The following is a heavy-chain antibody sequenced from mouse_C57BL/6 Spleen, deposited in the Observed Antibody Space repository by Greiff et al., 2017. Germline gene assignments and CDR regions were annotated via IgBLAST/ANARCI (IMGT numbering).Heavy chain of an antibody. Sequence: DVQLVESGGGLVKPGGSLKLSCAASGFTFSDYGMHWVRQAPEKGLEWVAYISSGSSTIYYADTVKGRFTISRDNAKNTLFLQMTSLRSEDTAMYYCARYGSRDAMDYWGQGTSVTVSS. D-gene: IGHD1-1*01. J-gene: IGHJ4*01. CDR3: ARYGSRDAMDY. V-gene: IGHV5-17*01. CDR1: GFTFSDYG. CDR2: ISSGSSTI.